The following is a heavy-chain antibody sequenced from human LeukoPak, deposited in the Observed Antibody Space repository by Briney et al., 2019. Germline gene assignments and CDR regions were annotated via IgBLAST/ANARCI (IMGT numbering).Heavy chain of an antibody. CDR3: ARESTMVRGSMSRADYYYYMDV. CDR2: FIPIFSTA. Sequence: GASVKVSCKASGGTFSIYTISWVRQGPGQGLEWVGGFIPIFSTANYSHTYQGRVRITADGSTSTAYMELSSLRSEDTAVYYCARESTMVRGSMSRADYYYYMDVWGKGTTVTISS. V-gene: IGHV1-69*01. CDR1: GGTFSIYT. J-gene: IGHJ6*03. D-gene: IGHD3-10*01.